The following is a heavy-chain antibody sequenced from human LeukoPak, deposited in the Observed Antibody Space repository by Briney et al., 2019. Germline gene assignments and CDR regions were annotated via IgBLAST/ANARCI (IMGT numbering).Heavy chain of an antibody. D-gene: IGHD4-23*01. CDR1: GGLISRIEYY. CDR2: IYYSGST. V-gene: IGHV4-61*08. Sequence: SQTLSLTCTVSGGLISRIEYYWSWIRQPPGKGLEWIGYIYYSGSTNYNPSLKSRVTISVDTSKNQFSLKLSSVTAADTAVYYCARAQEGLRWVYFDYWGQGTLVTVSS. CDR3: ARAQEGLRWVYFDY. J-gene: IGHJ4*02.